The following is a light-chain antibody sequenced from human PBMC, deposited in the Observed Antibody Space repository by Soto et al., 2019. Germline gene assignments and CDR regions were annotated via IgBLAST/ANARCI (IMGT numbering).Light chain of an antibody. CDR3: AAWDDSLSVRV. CDR1: SSNIGSNY. Sequence: QSVLTQPPSASGTPGQRVTISCSGSSSNIGSNYVYWYQQLPGTAPKLLIYRNNQRPSGVPDRFSGSKSGTSASLAISGLRSEDEADYHCAAWDDSLSVRVFGGGTKLTVL. CDR2: RNN. V-gene: IGLV1-47*01. J-gene: IGLJ3*02.